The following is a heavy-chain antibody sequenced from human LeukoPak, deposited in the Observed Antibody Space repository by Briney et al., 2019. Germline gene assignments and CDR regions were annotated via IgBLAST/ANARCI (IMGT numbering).Heavy chain of an antibody. Sequence: ASVKVSCKASGYTFTGYYMHWVRQAPGQGLEWMGWINPNSGGTNYAQKFQGRVTMTRDTSISTAYMELSRLRSDDTAVYYCARRGMDGSGSYYTFDYWGQGTRVTVFS. J-gene: IGHJ4*02. CDR2: INPNSGGT. D-gene: IGHD3-10*01. CDR1: GYTFTGYY. CDR3: ARRGMDGSGSYYTFDY. V-gene: IGHV1-2*02.